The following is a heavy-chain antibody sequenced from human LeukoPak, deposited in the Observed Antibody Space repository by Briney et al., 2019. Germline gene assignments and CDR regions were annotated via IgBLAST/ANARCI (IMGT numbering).Heavy chain of an antibody. CDR1: GYSISSGYY. CDR2: MYYSGSS. D-gene: IGHD6-13*01. J-gene: IGHJ4*02. CDR3: ARVPNLLWGSSWYFDY. Sequence: PSETLSLTCAVSGYSISSGYYWGWIRQPPGKGLAWIGYMYYSGSSDYNPSLKSRVSISVATSKNQFSLKLSSVPAADTAVYYCARVPNLLWGSSWYFDYWGQGALVTVSS. V-gene: IGHV4-61*01.